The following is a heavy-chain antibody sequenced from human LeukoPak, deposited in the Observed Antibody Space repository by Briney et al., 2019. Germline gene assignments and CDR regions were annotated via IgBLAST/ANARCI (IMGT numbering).Heavy chain of an antibody. CDR2: ISSSSSSYI. CDR1: GFTFSSYA. D-gene: IGHD5-12*01. J-gene: IGHJ4*02. Sequence: PGGSLRLSCAASGFTFSSYAMSWVRQAPGKGLEWVSSISSSSSSYIYYGDSVKGRFTISRDNAKDSLNLQMNSLRAEDTAVYYCARDYEIYWGQGTLVTVSS. CDR3: ARDYEIY. V-gene: IGHV3-21*01.